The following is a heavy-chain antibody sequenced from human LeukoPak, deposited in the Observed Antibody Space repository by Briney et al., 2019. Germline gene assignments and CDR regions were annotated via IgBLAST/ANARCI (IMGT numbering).Heavy chain of an antibody. CDR1: GGSISNGGYY. D-gene: IGHD3-3*01. J-gene: IGHJ5*02. CDR3: ARAVPNFWSGSGNWFDP. CDR2: IYHSGST. V-gene: IGHV4-61*08. Sequence: SETLSLTCTVSGGSISNGGYYWSWIRQPPGTGLEWIGYIYHSGSTNYNPSLKSRVTISVDTSKNQFSLKLSSVTAADTAVYYCARAVPNFWSGSGNWFDPWGQGTLVTVSS.